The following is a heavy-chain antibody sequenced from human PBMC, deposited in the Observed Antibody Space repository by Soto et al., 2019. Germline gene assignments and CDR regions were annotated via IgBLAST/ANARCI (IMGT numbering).Heavy chain of an antibody. CDR2: ISGSGGST. Sequence: GGSLRLSCAASGFTFSSYAMSWVRQAPGKGLEWVSAISGSGGSTYYADSVKGRFTISRDNSKNTLYLQMNSLRAEDTAVYYCAKDIRKYPEYYMDVWGKGTTVTVSS. D-gene: IGHD2-2*01. CDR1: GFTFSSYA. CDR3: AKDIRKYPEYYMDV. V-gene: IGHV3-23*01. J-gene: IGHJ6*03.